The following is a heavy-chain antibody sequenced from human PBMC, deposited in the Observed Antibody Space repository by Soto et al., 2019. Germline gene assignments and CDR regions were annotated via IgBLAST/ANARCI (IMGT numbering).Heavy chain of an antibody. CDR3: ARDQRAYCSSTSCHSHYGMDV. J-gene: IGHJ6*02. CDR1: GFTFTSYA. CDR2: ISAYNDNT. D-gene: IGHD2-2*01. V-gene: IGHV1-18*01. Sequence: ASVKVSCKASGFTFTSYAISWVRQAPGQGLEWMGWISAYNDNTNYAQKLQGRVTMTTDTSTSTAYMELSRLRSDDTAVYYCARDQRAYCSSTSCHSHYGMDVWGQATTVTVSS.